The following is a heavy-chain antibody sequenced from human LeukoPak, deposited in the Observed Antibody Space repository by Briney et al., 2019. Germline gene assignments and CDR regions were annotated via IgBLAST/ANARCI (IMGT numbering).Heavy chain of an antibody. D-gene: IGHD2-21*02. CDR1: GFTFTSYW. Sequence: PGGSLRLSCAVSGFTFTSYWMSWVRQAPGKGLEWVATIKQDGSEKYYVDSVKGRFTISRDNAKNSLYLQMNSLRAEDTAVYYCVRDYCDVDCYSPYYFDFWGQGTLVTVSS. J-gene: IGHJ4*02. V-gene: IGHV3-7*01. CDR2: IKQDGSEK. CDR3: VRDYCDVDCYSPYYFDF.